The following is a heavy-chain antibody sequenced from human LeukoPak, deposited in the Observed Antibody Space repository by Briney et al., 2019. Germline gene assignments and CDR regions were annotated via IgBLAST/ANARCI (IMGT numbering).Heavy chain of an antibody. J-gene: IGHJ1*01. D-gene: IGHD3-10*01. CDR1: GGSVSSYY. V-gene: IGHV4-59*02. Sequence: PSETLSLTCTVSGGSVSSYYWSWIRQPPGKGLEWIGYIYCSGSTNYKPSLKSRVTISVDTPKNQFSLKLSSVTAADTAVYYCASTAIGWFGELLSYFQHWGQGTLVTVSS. CDR2: IYCSGST. CDR3: ASTAIGWFGELLSYFQH.